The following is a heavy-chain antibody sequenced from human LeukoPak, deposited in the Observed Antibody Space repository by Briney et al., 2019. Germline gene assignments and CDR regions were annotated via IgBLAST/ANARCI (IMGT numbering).Heavy chain of an antibody. J-gene: IGHJ4*02. V-gene: IGHV4-34*01. CDR1: GGSFSGYY. D-gene: IGHD4-11*01. CDR3: ARLDYSNGAY. Sequence: PSETLSLTCAVYGGSFSGYYWSWIRQPPGKGLEWIGEINHSGSTNYNPSLKSRVTISVDTSKNQFSLKLSSVTAADTAVYYCARLDYSNGAYWGQGTLVTVSS. CDR2: INHSGST.